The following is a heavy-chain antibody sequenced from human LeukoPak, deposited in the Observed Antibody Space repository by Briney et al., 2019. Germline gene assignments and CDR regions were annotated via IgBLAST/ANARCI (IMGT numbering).Heavy chain of an antibody. V-gene: IGHV3-7*01. CDR3: ARGGVRGVIITRYYYYMDV. D-gene: IGHD3-10*01. CDR1: GFTFGDLW. Sequence: PGGSLRLSCAASGFTFGDLWMSWVRQAPGKGLEWVANINQDGRETYYVDSMKGRLTISRDNAINSLYLQMNSLRAEDTAVYYCARGGVRGVIITRYYYYMDVWGKGTTVTISS. J-gene: IGHJ6*03. CDR2: INQDGRET.